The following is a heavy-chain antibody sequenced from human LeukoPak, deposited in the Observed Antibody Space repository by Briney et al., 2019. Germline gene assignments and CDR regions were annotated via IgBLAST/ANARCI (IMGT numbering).Heavy chain of an antibody. V-gene: IGHV3-74*01. CDR3: AKDLEMTTISYFDD. CDR1: GFTFSNYW. D-gene: IGHD5-24*01. Sequence: PGGSLRLSCAASGFTFSNYWMHWVRQAPGKGLVWVSRIKRDGRTTYYADSVKGRFTISRDDAKNTLYLQMNSLRVEDTAVYYCAKDLEMTTISYFDDWGQGTLVTVSS. CDR2: IKRDGRTT. J-gene: IGHJ4*02.